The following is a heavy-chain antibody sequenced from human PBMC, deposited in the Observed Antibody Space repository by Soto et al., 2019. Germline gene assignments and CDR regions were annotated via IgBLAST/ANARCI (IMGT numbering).Heavy chain of an antibody. CDR2: MSSNSGHT. CDR3: ARGPPKWGFDY. V-gene: IGHV1-8*01. CDR1: GYNFISYD. J-gene: IGHJ4*02. D-gene: IGHD7-27*01. Sequence: QVQLVQSGAEVKEPGASVKVSCKASGYNFISYDFNWVRQAAGQGPEWMGWMSSNSGHTGYAQKFQGRVTMTRDISRSTAHMELSSLRSEDTAVYYCARGPPKWGFDYWGPGVLVTVSS.